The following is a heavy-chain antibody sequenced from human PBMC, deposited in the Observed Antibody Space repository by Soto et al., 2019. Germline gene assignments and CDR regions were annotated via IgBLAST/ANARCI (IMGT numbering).Heavy chain of an antibody. Sequence: SPTLSLTCAISGDSVSSNSAAWNWIRQSPSRGLEWLGRTYYRSKWYNDYAVSVKSRITINPDTSKNQFSLQLNSVTPEDTAVYYCATSIAAFGENWFDPWGQGTLVTVSS. CDR3: ATSIAAFGENWFDP. CDR2: TYYRSKWYN. V-gene: IGHV6-1*01. CDR1: GDSVSSNSAA. J-gene: IGHJ5*02. D-gene: IGHD6-6*01.